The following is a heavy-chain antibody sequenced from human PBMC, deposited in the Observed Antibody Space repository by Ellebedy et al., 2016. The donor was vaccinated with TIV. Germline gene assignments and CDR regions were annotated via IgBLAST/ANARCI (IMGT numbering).Heavy chain of an antibody. J-gene: IGHJ3*02. Sequence: LSLTCVASGFTFSNYWMTWVRQAPGKGLEWFSYLLIRGSTIYYADSVKGRFTISRDNAKNSLYLQMNSLRAEDTAVYYCASFLMITFGGGAFDIWGQGTMVTVSS. CDR3: ASFLMITFGGGAFDI. CDR1: GFTFSNYW. V-gene: IGHV3-11*01. CDR2: LLIRGSTI. D-gene: IGHD3-16*01.